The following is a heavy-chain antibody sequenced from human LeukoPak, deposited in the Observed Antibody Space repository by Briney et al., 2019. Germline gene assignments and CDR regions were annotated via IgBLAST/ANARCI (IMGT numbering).Heavy chain of an antibody. Sequence: SETLSLTCTVSGGSSSGYYWSWIRQPPGEGLEWIGYVYNSEYTSYNPSLRSRVSISFDTSENQFSLSLTSVTAADTAVYYCARNLGSGYSYLFDYWGQGTLVTVSS. CDR3: ARNLGSGYSYLFDY. CDR1: GGSSSGYY. V-gene: IGHV4-59*08. D-gene: IGHD2-15*01. J-gene: IGHJ4*02. CDR2: VYNSEYT.